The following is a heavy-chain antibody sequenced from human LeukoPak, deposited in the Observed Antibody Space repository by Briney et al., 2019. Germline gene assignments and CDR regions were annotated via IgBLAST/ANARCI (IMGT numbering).Heavy chain of an antibody. CDR2: IYYSGST. CDR3: ARVSCGSSTSCPFDY. D-gene: IGHD2-2*01. CDR1: GVSISSYY. V-gene: IGHV4-59*01. Sequence: AETLSLTCTVSGVSISSYYWSWVRQPPGKGLEWIAYIYYSGSTNYNPSFESRGTISVDTPKNQFSLMLSTVLAADTAVYYCARVSCGSSTSCPFDYWGQGTLVTVSS. J-gene: IGHJ4*02.